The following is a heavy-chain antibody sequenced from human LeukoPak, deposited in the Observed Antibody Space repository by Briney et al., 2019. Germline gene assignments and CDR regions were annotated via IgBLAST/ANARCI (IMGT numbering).Heavy chain of an antibody. CDR1: GGSFSGYY. V-gene: IGHV4-34*01. J-gene: IGHJ4*02. D-gene: IGHD3-10*01. Sequence: PSETLSLTCAVYGGSFSGYYWSWIRQPPGKGLEWIGEINHSGSTNYNPSLKSRVTISVDTSKNQFSLKLSSVTAADTAVYYCARYLYYGSGSSARYDYWGQGTLVTVSS. CDR2: INHSGST. CDR3: ARYLYYGSGSSARYDY.